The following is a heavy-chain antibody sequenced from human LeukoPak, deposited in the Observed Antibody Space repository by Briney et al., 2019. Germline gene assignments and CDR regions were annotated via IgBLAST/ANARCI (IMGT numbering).Heavy chain of an antibody. CDR1: GFTFSNYG. D-gene: IGHD3-10*01. V-gene: IGHV3-23*01. CDR2: ISGTGSST. J-gene: IGHJ4*02. CDR3: AKRADGSGTYPIDY. Sequence: GGSLRLSCAASGFTFSNYGMSWVRQAPGKGLEWVSGISGTGSSTYHADSVKGRLTISRDNSKNTLYLRMTSLRAGDTAVYYCAKRADGSGTYPIDYWGQGTLVTVSS.